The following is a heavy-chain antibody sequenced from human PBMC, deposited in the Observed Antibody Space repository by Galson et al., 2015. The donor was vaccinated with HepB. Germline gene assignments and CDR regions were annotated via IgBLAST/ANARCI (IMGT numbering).Heavy chain of an antibody. J-gene: IGHJ3*02. CDR1: GYTFTSYA. V-gene: IGHV7-4-1*02. Sequence: SVKVSCKASGYTFTSYAMNWVRQAPGQGLEWMGWINTNTGNPTYAQGFTGRFVFSLDTSVSTAYLQISSLKAEDTAVYYCAIYRYYDSSGYYYSVGFPNAFDIWGQGTMVTVSS. CDR2: INTNTGNP. CDR3: AIYRYYDSSGYYYSVGFPNAFDI. D-gene: IGHD3-22*01.